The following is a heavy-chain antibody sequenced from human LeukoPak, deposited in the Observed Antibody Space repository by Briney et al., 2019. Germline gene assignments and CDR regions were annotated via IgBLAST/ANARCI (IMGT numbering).Heavy chain of an antibody. J-gene: IGHJ3*02. CDR1: GYSFSTFW. V-gene: IGHV5-51*01. Sequence: GESLKISCKASGYSFSTFWIAWVRQMPGKGLEWMGIIYPGDSDTTYSPSFQGQVTISADKSISTAFLQWSSLKASDTAMYYCARIPAAGSLKGAFDIWGQGTMVTVS. CDR2: IYPGDSDT. D-gene: IGHD6-13*01. CDR3: ARIPAAGSLKGAFDI.